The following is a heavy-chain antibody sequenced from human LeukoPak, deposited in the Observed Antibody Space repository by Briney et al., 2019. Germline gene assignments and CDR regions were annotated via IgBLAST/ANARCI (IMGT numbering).Heavy chain of an antibody. CDR3: ASTEYSSSWFDP. V-gene: IGHV4-59*01. Sequence: PSETLSLTCTVSGDSISSYYWSWIRQPPGKGLEWIGYIYYSGSTNYNPSLKSRVTISVDTSKNQFSLKLSSVTAADTAVYYCASTEYSSSWFDPWGQGTLVTVSS. CDR2: IYYSGST. D-gene: IGHD6-13*01. CDR1: GDSISSYY. J-gene: IGHJ5*02.